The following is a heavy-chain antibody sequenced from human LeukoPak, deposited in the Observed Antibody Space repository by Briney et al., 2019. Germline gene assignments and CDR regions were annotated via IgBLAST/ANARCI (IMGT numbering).Heavy chain of an antibody. D-gene: IGHD2-15*01. CDR1: GFTFGDYA. CDR3: TRFICSGGSCYRLAFDC. CDR2: IRSKAYGETT. J-gene: IGHJ4*02. V-gene: IGHV3-49*04. Sequence: GGSLRLSCTASGFTFGDYAMSWVRQAPGKGLEWVGFIRSKAYGETTEYAASVKGRFTISRDDSKSIAYLQMNSLKTEDTAVYYCTRFICSGGSCYRLAFDCWGQGTLVTVSS.